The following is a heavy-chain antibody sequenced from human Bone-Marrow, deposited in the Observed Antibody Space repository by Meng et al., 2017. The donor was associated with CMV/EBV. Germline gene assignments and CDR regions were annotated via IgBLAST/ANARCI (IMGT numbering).Heavy chain of an antibody. D-gene: IGHD6-13*01. V-gene: IGHV3-7*01. CDR3: AREYSSPPGVFDY. CDR1: GFTFSSYW. Sequence: GESLKISCAASGFTFSSYWMSWVRQAPGKGLEWVANIKQDGSEKYYVDSVKGRFTISRDNAKNSLYLQMNSLRAEDTAVYYCAREYSSPPGVFDYWGQGTRVTGYS. J-gene: IGHJ4*02. CDR2: IKQDGSEK.